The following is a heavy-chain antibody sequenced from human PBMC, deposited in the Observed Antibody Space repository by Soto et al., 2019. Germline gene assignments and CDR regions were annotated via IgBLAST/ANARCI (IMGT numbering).Heavy chain of an antibody. J-gene: IGHJ5*02. CDR2: VNPSSGNT. Sequence: QVQLVQSGAEVKRPGASVKVSCEASGYTFTTYDINWVRQASGQGLEWMGCVNPSSGNTVYAQKFHGRVTMTRDTSISTVSMELSSLKSEYTAISYCARASMYIWNDHWRQGTLVTVSS. D-gene: IGHD1-20*01. CDR1: GYTFTTYD. V-gene: IGHV1-8*01. CDR3: ARASMYIWNDH.